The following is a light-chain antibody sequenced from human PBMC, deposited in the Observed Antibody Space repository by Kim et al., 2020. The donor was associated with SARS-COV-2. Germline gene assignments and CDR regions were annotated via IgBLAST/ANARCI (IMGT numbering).Light chain of an antibody. Sequence: EIVLTQSPGTLSLSPGERATPSCRASQSVSSSYLVWYQQKPGQAPRLLIYGASSRATGIPDRFSGSGSGTDFTLTISRLEPEDFAVYYFQQYGGPPHAFGQGTKLEI. CDR2: GAS. J-gene: IGKJ2*01. CDR3: QQYGGPPHA. V-gene: IGKV3-20*01. CDR1: QSVSSSY.